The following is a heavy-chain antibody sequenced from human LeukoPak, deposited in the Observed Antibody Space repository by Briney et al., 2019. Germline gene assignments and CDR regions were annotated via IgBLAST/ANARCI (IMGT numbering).Heavy chain of an antibody. CDR2: ISSRSVTI. Sequence: GGSLRLSCAASGFTFSDYTMNWVRQAPGKGLEWVSYISSRSVTIYYADSVKGRFTVSRDNTKNSLYLQMNSLRAEDTAVYYCARTYCSGTTCYLGDAFDIWGQGTMVTVSS. J-gene: IGHJ3*02. CDR3: ARTYCSGTTCYLGDAFDI. D-gene: IGHD2-2*01. V-gene: IGHV3-48*04. CDR1: GFTFSDYT.